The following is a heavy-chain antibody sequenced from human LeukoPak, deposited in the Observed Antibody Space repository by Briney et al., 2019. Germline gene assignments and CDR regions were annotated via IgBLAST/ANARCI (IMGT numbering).Heavy chain of an antibody. CDR1: GFTFSSYG. D-gene: IGHD2-15*01. CDR3: AKVRPPWSR. V-gene: IGHV3-30*18. J-gene: IGHJ4*02. CDR2: ISYDGSNK. Sequence: GGALRLSCAASGFTFSSYGMHWVRQAPGKGLEWVAVISYDGSNKYYADSVKGRFTISRDNSKNTLYLQMNSLRAEDTAVYYCAKVRPPWSRWGQGTLVTVSS.